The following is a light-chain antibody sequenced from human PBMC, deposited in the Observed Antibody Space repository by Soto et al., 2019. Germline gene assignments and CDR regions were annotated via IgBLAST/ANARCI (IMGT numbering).Light chain of an antibody. V-gene: IGLV2-11*01. CDR1: SSDVGDYNY. CDR3: CSYAGSYTWV. J-gene: IGLJ3*02. Sequence: QSALTQPRSVSGSPGQSVTISCTGTSSDVGDYNYVSWYQQHPGKAPKLMIYDVSERPSGVPDRFSGSKSGNTPSLTISGLQAEDEADYYCCSYAGSYTWVFGGGTKLTVL. CDR2: DVS.